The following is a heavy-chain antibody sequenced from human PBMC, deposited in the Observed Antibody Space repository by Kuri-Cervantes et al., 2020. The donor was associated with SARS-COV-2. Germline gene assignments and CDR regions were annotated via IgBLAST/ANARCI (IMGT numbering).Heavy chain of an antibody. Sequence: GGSLRLSCAASGFTVSSNYMSWVRQAPGKGLEWVSVIYSGGSTYYADSVKGRFTISRDNSKNTLYLQMNSLRAEDTAVYYCARAMTTVTMYLLDVWGKGTTVTVSS. J-gene: IGHJ6*04. CDR3: ARAMTTVTMYLLDV. D-gene: IGHD4-11*01. CDR2: IYSGGST. CDR1: GFTVSSNY. V-gene: IGHV3-66*01.